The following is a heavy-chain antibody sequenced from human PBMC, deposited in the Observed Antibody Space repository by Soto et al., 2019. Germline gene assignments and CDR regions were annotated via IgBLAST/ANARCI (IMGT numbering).Heavy chain of an antibody. CDR1: VGSISSRSYY. CDR2: IYYSGST. Sequence: LETLSISCTVSVGSISSRSYYCGWIRQPPWKGLEWIGSIYYSGSTYYNPPLKSRVTISVDTSKNQFSLKLSSVTAADTAVYYCARHAFWSGYDYYYCYGMEFWGQGTSVNVSS. V-gene: IGHV4-39*01. D-gene: IGHD3-3*01. J-gene: IGHJ6*01. CDR3: ARHAFWSGYDYYYCYGMEF.